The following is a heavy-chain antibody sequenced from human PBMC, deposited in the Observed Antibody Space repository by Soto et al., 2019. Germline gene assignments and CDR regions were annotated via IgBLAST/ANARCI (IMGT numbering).Heavy chain of an antibody. D-gene: IGHD6-19*01. CDR2: INPNSGGT. V-gene: IGHV1-2*02. CDR1: GYTFTGYY. CDR3: ARDPIAVAGTRPLGMDV. J-gene: IGHJ6*02. Sequence: ASVKVSCKASGYTFTGYYMHWVRQAPGQGLEWTGWINPNSGGTNYAQKFQGRVTMTRDTSISTAYMELSRLRSDDTAVYYCARDPIAVAGTRPLGMDVWGQGTTVTVSS.